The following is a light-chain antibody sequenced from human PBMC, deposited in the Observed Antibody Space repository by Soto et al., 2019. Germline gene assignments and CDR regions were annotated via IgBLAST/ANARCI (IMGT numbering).Light chain of an antibody. Sequence: DIQMTQSPSSLSASVGDRVTITCRASQNISRFLNWYQQKAGKAPKILIFAASSLQSGVPSRFSGSGSGTEFTLTISSLQPEDFATYYCQQCYNNHPALTFGGGTRVEIK. CDR2: AAS. V-gene: IGKV1-39*01. CDR3: QQCYNNHPALT. CDR1: QNISRF. J-gene: IGKJ4*01.